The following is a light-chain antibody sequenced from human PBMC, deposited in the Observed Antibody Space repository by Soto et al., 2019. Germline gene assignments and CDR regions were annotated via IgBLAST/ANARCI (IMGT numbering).Light chain of an antibody. CDR1: QSVSSN. Sequence: EIVMTQSPATLSVSPGERATLSCRASQSVSSNLAWYQQKPGQAPRLLIYGASTRATGIPARFSGSGSGTEFTLTISSLQSEDFAGYYCQQDNNWLITFGQGTLLEIK. J-gene: IGKJ5*01. CDR3: QQDNNWLIT. V-gene: IGKV3-15*01. CDR2: GAS.